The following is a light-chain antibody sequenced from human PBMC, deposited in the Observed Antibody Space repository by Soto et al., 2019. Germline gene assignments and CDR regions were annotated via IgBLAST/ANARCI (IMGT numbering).Light chain of an antibody. CDR2: GAS. CDR3: QHYSNWQTWT. J-gene: IGKJ1*01. CDR1: RSVSSN. V-gene: IGKV3-15*01. Sequence: EIVMTQSPATLSVSPGERATLSCRASRSVSSNLAWYQQRPGQAPRLLIYGASTRATDIPARFSGSGSETEFTLTISSLQSEDFAVYYCQHYSNWQTWTFGQGTKVDIK.